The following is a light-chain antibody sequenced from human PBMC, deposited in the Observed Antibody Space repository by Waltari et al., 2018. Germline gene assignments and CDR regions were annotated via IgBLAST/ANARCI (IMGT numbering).Light chain of an antibody. Sequence: EIVMTQTPLSLSVTPGQPASISCKSSQGLLLSDGKTYLYWYLQKAGQPPQLLIYEAYSRFSGVPDRFSGSGSGKDCTLKIGRVEAGDVGVYYCMQGLHLPRTFDQGTKVEMK. CDR1: QGLLLSDGKTY. J-gene: IGKJ1*01. CDR3: MQGLHLPRT. CDR2: EAY. V-gene: IGKV2-29*02.